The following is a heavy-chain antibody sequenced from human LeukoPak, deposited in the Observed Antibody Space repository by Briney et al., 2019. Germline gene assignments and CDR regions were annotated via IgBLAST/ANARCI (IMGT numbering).Heavy chain of an antibody. Sequence: TSETLSLTCTVSGGSISSYYWSWIRQPPGKGLEWIGYIYYSGSTNYNPSLKSRVTISVDTSKNQFSLKLSFVTAAGTAVYYCARHSPVGRYYDSSGYGDFDYWGQGTLVTVSS. V-gene: IGHV4-59*08. D-gene: IGHD3-22*01. CDR3: ARHSPVGRYYDSSGYGDFDY. CDR1: GGSISSYY. CDR2: IYYSGST. J-gene: IGHJ4*02.